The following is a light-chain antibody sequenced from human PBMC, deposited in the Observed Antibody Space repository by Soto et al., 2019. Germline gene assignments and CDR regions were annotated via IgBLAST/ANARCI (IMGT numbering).Light chain of an antibody. CDR3: SSYAGSNNFV. Sequence: QSALTQPPSASGSPGQSVTISCTGTSSDVGAYNYVSWYQQHPGKAPKLMISEVTHRPSGVPDRFSGSKSGNTASLTVSGLQAEDEADYYCSSYAGSNNFVFGTGTKVTVL. J-gene: IGLJ1*01. CDR2: EVT. V-gene: IGLV2-8*01. CDR1: SSDVGAYNY.